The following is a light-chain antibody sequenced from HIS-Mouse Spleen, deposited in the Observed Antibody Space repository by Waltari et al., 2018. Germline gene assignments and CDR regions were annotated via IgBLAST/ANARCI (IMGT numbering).Light chain of an antibody. Sequence: QSVLTQPPSASGTPGQRVTIPCSGSSSNTGSNYLYWYQQPPGTAPKLLIYTNNQRPSGVPDRFSGSKSVTSASLAISGLRSEDEADYYCAAWDDSLSGPVFGGGTKLTVL. V-gene: IGLV1-47*01. CDR2: TNN. CDR1: SSNTGSNY. J-gene: IGLJ3*02. CDR3: AAWDDSLSGPV.